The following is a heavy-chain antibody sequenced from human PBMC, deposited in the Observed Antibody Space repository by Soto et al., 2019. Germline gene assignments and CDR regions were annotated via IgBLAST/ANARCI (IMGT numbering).Heavy chain of an antibody. D-gene: IGHD2-15*01. CDR3: ARDPFEIFYYYGMDV. J-gene: IGHJ6*02. CDR1: GFTFSNYE. Sequence: GGSLRLSCAASGFTFSNYEVNWVRQAPGKGLEWVSYISISGRTINYAGSVKGRFTISRDNAKNSLYLQMHSLRAEDTAVYYCARDPFEIFYYYGMDVWGQGTPVTVSS. CDR2: ISISGRTI. V-gene: IGHV3-48*03.